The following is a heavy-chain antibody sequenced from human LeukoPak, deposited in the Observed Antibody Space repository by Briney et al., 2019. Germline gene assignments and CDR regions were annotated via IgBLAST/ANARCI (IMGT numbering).Heavy chain of an antibody. Sequence: QPGGSLRLSCAASGFTFSSYGMHWVRQAPGKGLEWVAVISYDGSNKYYADSVRGRFTISRDNSKNTLYLQMNSLRPEDTAVYYCANTDTTWGVSSSWSGRFDHWGQGTLVTVSS. D-gene: IGHD6-13*01. V-gene: IGHV3-30*18. J-gene: IGHJ4*02. CDR3: ANTDTTWGVSSSWSGRFDH. CDR1: GFTFSSYG. CDR2: ISYDGSNK.